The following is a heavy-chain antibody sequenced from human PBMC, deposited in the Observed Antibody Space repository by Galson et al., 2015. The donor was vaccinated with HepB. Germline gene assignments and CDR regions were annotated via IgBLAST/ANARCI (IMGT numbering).Heavy chain of an antibody. CDR3: VRESLMAMVTFDL. J-gene: IGHJ4*02. CDR1: GFTFSRHG. CDR2: IWHDGSNQ. Sequence: SLRLSCAASGFTFSRHGIHWVRQAPGKGLECVAMIWHDGSNQLYADSVKGRFTISRGNSKNKLYLQMNSLRAEDTAIYYCVRESLMAMVTFDLWGRGTLVTVSS. D-gene: IGHD5-18*01. V-gene: IGHV3-33*01.